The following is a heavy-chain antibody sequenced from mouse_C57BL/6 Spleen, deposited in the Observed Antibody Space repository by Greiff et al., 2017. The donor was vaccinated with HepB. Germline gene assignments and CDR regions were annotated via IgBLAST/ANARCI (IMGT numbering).Heavy chain of an antibody. CDR3: TRPAVVINYAMDY. J-gene: IGHJ4*01. CDR1: GYTFTDYE. V-gene: IGHV1-15*01. D-gene: IGHD1-1*01. CDR2: IDPETGGT. Sequence: QVQLKQSGAELVRPGASVTLSCKASGYTFTDYEMHWVKQTPVHGLEWIGAIDPETGGTAYNQKFKGKAILTADKSSSKAYLELRSLTSEDSAVYYCTRPAVVINYAMDYWGLGTSVTVSS.